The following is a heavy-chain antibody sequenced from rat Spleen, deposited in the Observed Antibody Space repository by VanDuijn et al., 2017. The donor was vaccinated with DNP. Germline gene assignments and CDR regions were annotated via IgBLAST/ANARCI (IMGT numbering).Heavy chain of an antibody. D-gene: IGHD1-11*01. CDR1: GFIFSDYA. CDR3: VTRGKYGGYDY. Sequence: EVQLVESGGGLVQPGNSLRLSCAASGFIFSDYAMAWVRQSPKMGLEWVATIIYDGSHAFYRDSLQGRFIISRDNAKTTLNLQMDSLRSEDTATYYCVTRGKYGGYDYWGQGVMVTVSS. J-gene: IGHJ2*01. V-gene: IGHV5S10*01. CDR2: IIYDGSHA.